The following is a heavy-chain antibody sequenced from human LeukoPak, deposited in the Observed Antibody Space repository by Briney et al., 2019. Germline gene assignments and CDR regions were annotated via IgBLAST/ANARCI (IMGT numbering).Heavy chain of an antibody. V-gene: IGHV3-21*01. Sequence: GGSLRLSCAASGFTFSSYSMNWVRQAPGKGLEWVSSISSSSSYIYYADSVKGRFTISRDNAKNSLYLQMNSLRAEDTAVYYCARDGFSRQFDPWGQGTLVTVSS. CDR2: ISSSSSYI. J-gene: IGHJ5*02. CDR3: ARDGFSRQFDP. CDR1: GFTFSSYS.